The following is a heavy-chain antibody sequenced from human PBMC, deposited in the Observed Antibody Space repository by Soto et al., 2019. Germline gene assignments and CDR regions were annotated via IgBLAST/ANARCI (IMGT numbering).Heavy chain of an antibody. CDR1: GGTFSSDA. CDR3: ERDGTDDYWTTADY. CDR2: IIPIFGTA. J-gene: IGHJ4*02. V-gene: IGHV1-69*01. D-gene: IGHD4-17*01. Sequence: QVQLVQSGAEVKKPGSSVKVSCKASGGTFSSDAISWLRQAPVQGLEWMGGIIPIFGTATYAQKFQGRVTITAAESTSTAYTEPSSLRSEDTAVYYCERDGTDDYWTTADYWGQRTLVTVSS.